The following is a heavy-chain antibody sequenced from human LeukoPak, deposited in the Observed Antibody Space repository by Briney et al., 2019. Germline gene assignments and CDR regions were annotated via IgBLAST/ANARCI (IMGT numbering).Heavy chain of an antibody. Sequence: SETLSLTCTVSGSSISSYYWSWIRQPPGKGLEWIGYIYYSGSTNYNPSLKSRVTISVDTSKNQFSLKLSSVTAADTAVYYCARQALVGATTLFDYWGQGTLATVSS. D-gene: IGHD1-26*01. CDR2: IYYSGST. CDR3: ARQALVGATTLFDY. J-gene: IGHJ4*02. CDR1: GSSISSYY. V-gene: IGHV4-59*08.